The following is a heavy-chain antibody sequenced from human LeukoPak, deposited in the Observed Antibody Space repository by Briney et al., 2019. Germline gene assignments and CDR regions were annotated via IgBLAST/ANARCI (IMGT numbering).Heavy chain of an antibody. V-gene: IGHV3-23*01. D-gene: IGHD4-17*01. CDR2: ITGSGGST. CDR3: AKDRGGVTTVTTADY. CDR1: GFTFSSYA. Sequence: PGGSLGLSCAASGFTFSSYAMSWVRQAPGKGLEWVSAITGSGGSTYYADSVKGRFTISRDNSKNTLYLQMNSLRAEDTAVYYCAKDRGGVTTVTTADYWGQGTLVTVSS. J-gene: IGHJ4*02.